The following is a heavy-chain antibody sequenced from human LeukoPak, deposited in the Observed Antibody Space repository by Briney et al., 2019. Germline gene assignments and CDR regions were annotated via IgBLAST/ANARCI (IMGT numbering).Heavy chain of an antibody. V-gene: IGHV3-21*01. CDR3: ARLDIVVVVAALDY. J-gene: IGHJ4*02. CDR2: ISSSSSYI. CDR1: GFTFSSYS. D-gene: IGHD2-15*01. Sequence: SGGSLRLSCAASGFTFSSYSMNWVRQAPGKGLEWASSISSSSSYIYYADSVKGRFTISRDNAKNSLYLQMNSLRAEDTAVYYRARLDIVVVVAALDYWGQGTLVTVSS.